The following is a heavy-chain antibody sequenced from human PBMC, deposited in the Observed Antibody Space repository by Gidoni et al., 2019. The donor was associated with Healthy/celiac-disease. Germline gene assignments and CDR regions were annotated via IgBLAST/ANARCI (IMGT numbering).Heavy chain of an antibody. CDR3: ARDRVVVVAASYYYYGMDV. CDR2: IWYDGSNK. CDR1: GFTFSSYG. V-gene: IGHV3-33*01. D-gene: IGHD2-15*01. J-gene: IGHJ6*02. Sequence: QVQLVESGGGVVQPGRSLRPPRAASGFTFSSYGMHWVRQAPGKGLEWVAVIWYDGSNKYSADSVKRRFIISRDYSKNTLYLQMNSLRAEDTAVYCCARDRVVVVAASYYYYGMDVWVQGTTVTVSS.